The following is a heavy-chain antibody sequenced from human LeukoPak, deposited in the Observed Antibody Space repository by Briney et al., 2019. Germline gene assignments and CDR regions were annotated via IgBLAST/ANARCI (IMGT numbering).Heavy chain of an antibody. V-gene: IGHV5-51*01. CDR1: GYSFTNYW. J-gene: IGHJ5*02. CDR3: ARLPYSGSYYNWFDP. CDR2: IYPGDSDT. D-gene: IGHD1-26*01. Sequence: GESLKISCKGSGYSFTNYWIGWVRQMPGKGLEWMGIIYPGDSDTRYSPSFQGQVTISADKSISTAYLQWSSLKTSDTAMYYCARLPYSGSYYNWFDPWGQGTLVTVSS.